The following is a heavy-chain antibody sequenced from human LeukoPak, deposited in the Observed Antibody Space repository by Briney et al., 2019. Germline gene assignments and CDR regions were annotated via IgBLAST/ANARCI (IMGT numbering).Heavy chain of an antibody. Sequence: GGSLRLSCAASGFTFSSYAMHWVRQAPGKGLEGVAVISYDGSNKYYADSVKGRFTISRDNSKNTLYLQMNSLRAEDTAVYYCARDPYDYVWGSYRPPFDYWGQGTLVTVSS. CDR1: GFTFSSYA. J-gene: IGHJ4*02. CDR3: ARDPYDYVWGSYRPPFDY. CDR2: ISYDGSNK. V-gene: IGHV3-30*04. D-gene: IGHD3-16*02.